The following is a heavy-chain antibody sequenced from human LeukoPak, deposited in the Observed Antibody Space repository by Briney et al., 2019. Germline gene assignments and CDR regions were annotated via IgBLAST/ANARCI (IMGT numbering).Heavy chain of an antibody. J-gene: IGHJ4*02. D-gene: IGHD2-8*01. V-gene: IGHV1-24*01. CDR3: AAGGVYDLLDN. CDR1: GYSLSELS. CDR2: FDPENGEA. Sequence: ASVKVSCKVSGYSLSELSMHWVRQAPGKGLEWMGGFDPENGEAVYAQKFQGRVTMTEDTSTDTSYMELNRLKSEDTAVYYCAAGGVYDLLDNWGQGTLVTVSS.